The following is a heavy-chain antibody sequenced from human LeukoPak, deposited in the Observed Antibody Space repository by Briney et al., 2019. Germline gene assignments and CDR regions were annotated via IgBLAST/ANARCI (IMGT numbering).Heavy chain of an antibody. CDR2: INHSGST. CDR1: GGSFSGYY. CDR3: ARPHKFYGSGSYYN. D-gene: IGHD3-10*01. J-gene: IGHJ4*02. V-gene: IGHV4-34*01. Sequence: SETLSLTCAVYGGSFSGYYWSWIRQPSGKGLEWIGEINHSGSTNYDPSLKSRVTISVDTSKNQFSLKLSSVTAADTAVYYCARPHKFYGSGSYYNWGQGTLVTVSS.